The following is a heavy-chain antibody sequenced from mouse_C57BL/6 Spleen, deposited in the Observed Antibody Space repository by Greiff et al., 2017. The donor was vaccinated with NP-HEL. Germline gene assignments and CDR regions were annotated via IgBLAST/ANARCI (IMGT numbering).Heavy chain of an antibody. V-gene: IGHV1-75*01. CDR3: ARSHYYGSSYGYFDV. CDR2: IFPGSGST. D-gene: IGHD1-1*01. Sequence: QVQLQQPGPELVKPGASVKISCKASGYTFTDYYINWVKQRPGQGLEWIGWIFPGSGSTYYNEKFKGKATLTVDKSSSTAYMLLSSLTSEDSAVYFCARSHYYGSSYGYFDVWGTGTTVTVSS. CDR1: GYTFTDYY. J-gene: IGHJ1*03.